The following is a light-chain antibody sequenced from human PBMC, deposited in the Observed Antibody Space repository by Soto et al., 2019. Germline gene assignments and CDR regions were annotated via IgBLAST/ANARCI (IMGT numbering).Light chain of an antibody. V-gene: IGKV3-20*01. CDR3: QQYGSSLRT. Sequence: EMVFKQSPGTLSVTPGERATLSCRASQSVSSSYLAWYQLKPGQAPRLLIYGASSRATGIPDRFSGSGSGTDFTLTISRLDPEDFAVYFCQQYGSSLRTFGQGTKVDIK. CDR1: QSVSSSY. J-gene: IGKJ1*01. CDR2: GAS.